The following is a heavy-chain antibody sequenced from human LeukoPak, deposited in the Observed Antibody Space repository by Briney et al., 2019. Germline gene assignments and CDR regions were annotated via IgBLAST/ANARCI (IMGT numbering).Heavy chain of an antibody. CDR3: ANVPWFGELNFDY. V-gene: IGHV3-23*01. CDR2: ISGSGGST. J-gene: IGHJ4*02. Sequence: SGGSLRLSCAASGFTSSSYAMSWVRQAPGKGLEWVSAISGSGGSTYYADSVKGRFTISRDNSKNTLYLQMNSLRAEDTAVYYCANVPWFGELNFDYWGQGTLVTVSS. D-gene: IGHD3-10*01. CDR1: GFTSSSYA.